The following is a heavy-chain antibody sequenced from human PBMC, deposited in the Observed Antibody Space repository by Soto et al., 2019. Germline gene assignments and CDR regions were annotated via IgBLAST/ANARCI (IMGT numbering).Heavy chain of an antibody. J-gene: IGHJ4*02. Sequence: QVVLQESGPGLVKPSETLSLTCSVSGRSITSYYWSWVRQPPGKGLEWIGYIYDNGITSQNPSLKSRVTMSADTSQNEFSLKLTSVTAADTGVYYCARTYDSNGYANEFDSWGQGILVTVTS. CDR1: GRSITSYY. D-gene: IGHD3-22*01. V-gene: IGHV4-59*12. CDR3: ARTYDSNGYANEFDS. CDR2: IYDNGIT.